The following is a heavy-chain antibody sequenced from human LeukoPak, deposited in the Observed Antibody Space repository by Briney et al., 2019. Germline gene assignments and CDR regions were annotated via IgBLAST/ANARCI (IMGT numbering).Heavy chain of an antibody. D-gene: IGHD6-19*01. V-gene: IGHV1-8*01. CDR3: ARTVAGIYYYGMDV. J-gene: IGHJ6*02. Sequence: ASVKVSCKASGGTFTSYDINWVRQATGQGLEWMGWMNPNSGNTGYAQKFQGRVTMTRNTSISTAYMELSSLRSEDTAVYYCARTVAGIYYYGMDVWGQGTTVTVSS. CDR1: GGTFTSYD. CDR2: MNPNSGNT.